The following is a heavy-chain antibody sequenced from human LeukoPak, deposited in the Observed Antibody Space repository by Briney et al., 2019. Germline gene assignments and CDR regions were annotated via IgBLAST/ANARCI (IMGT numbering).Heavy chain of an antibody. CDR3: GRYIYSSGWCFDY. D-gene: IGHD6-19*01. J-gene: IGHJ4*02. V-gene: IGHV3-7*01. CDR2: IKQEGSEK. Sequence: GGSLRLSCAASGFTFSSYWMSWVRQAPGKGRECVANIKQEGSEKYYVDSVKGRFTISRDNAKNSLYLQMNSLRAEDTAVYYCGRYIYSSGWCFDYWGQGTLVTVSS. CDR1: GFTFSSYW.